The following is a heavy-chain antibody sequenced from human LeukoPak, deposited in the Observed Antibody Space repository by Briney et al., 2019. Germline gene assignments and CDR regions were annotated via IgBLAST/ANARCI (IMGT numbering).Heavy chain of an antibody. V-gene: IGHV1-69*05. J-gene: IGHJ3*02. CDR3: ASVVTMIVGDAFDI. CDR1: GGTFSSYA. Sequence: SVKVSCKXSGGTFSSYAISWVRQAPGQGLEWMGRIIPIFGTANYAQKFQGRVTITTDESTSTAYMELSSLRSEDTAVYYCASVVTMIVGDAFDIWGQGTMVTVSS. CDR2: IIPIFGTA. D-gene: IGHD3-22*01.